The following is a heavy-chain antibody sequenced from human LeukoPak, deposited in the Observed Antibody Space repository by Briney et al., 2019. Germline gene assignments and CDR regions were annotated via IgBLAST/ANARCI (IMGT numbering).Heavy chain of an antibody. CDR1: GYTFTGYC. V-gene: IGHV1-2*02. CDR3: ARKVGSPIMAIGY. D-gene: IGHD3-16*01. CDR2: INPNSGGT. J-gene: IGHJ4*02. Sequence: ASVKVCCKASGYTFTGYCMHWVRQAPGQGLEWMGWINPNSGGTNYAQKFQGRVTMTRDTSISTAYMELSRLRSDDTAVYYCARKVGSPIMAIGYRGQGTLVTVSS.